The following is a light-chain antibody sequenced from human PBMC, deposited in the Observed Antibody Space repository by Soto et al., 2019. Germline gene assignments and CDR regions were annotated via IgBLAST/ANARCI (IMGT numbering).Light chain of an antibody. CDR3: SSNTSGSTYV. CDR2: DVS. V-gene: IGLV2-14*03. J-gene: IGLJ1*01. Sequence: QSALTQPASVSGSPGQSITISCTGTSSDVGGYNYVSWYQQHPGKAPELMIYDVSSRPSGVSSRFSGSKSGNTASLTVSGLLAEDEADYYCSSNTSGSTYVSGTGTKVTVL. CDR1: SSDVGGYNY.